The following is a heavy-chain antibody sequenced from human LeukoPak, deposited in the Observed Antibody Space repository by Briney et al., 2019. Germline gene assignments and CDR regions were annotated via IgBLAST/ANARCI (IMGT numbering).Heavy chain of an antibody. CDR3: ARDAGYCSSTSCEGSAFDI. Sequence: SETLSLTCAVYGGSFSGYYWSWIRQPPGKGLEWIGEINHSGSTNYNPSLKSRVTISVDTSKNQFSLKLSSVTAADTAVYYCARDAGYCSSTSCEGSAFDIWGQGTMVTVSS. V-gene: IGHV4-34*01. D-gene: IGHD2-2*01. J-gene: IGHJ3*02. CDR2: INHSGST. CDR1: GGSFSGYY.